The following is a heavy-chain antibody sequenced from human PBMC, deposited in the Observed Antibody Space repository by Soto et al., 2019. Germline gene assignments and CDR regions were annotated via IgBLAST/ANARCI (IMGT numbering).Heavy chain of an antibody. Sequence: TGESLKISCKGSGYSFTSYWISWVRQMPGKGLEWMGRIDPSDSYTNYSPSFQGHVTISADKSISTAYLQWSSLKASDTAMYYCARHAAAGPYFDYWGQGTLVTVSS. CDR3: ARHAAAGPYFDY. J-gene: IGHJ4*02. V-gene: IGHV5-10-1*01. CDR1: GYSFTSYW. D-gene: IGHD6-13*01. CDR2: IDPSDSYT.